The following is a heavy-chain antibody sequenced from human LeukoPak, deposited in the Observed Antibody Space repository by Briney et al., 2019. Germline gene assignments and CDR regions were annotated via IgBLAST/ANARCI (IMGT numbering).Heavy chain of an antibody. CDR3: ASDLYDYVYRFDY. CDR2: IIPIFGTA. J-gene: IGHJ4*02. D-gene: IGHD3-16*01. CDR1: RGTFSSYA. Sequence: GASVKVSCKASRGTFSSYAISWVRQAPGQGLEWMGGIIPIFGTANYAQKFQGRVTITADESTSTAYMELSSLRSEDTAVYYCASDLYDYVYRFDYWGQGTLVTVSS. V-gene: IGHV1-69*13.